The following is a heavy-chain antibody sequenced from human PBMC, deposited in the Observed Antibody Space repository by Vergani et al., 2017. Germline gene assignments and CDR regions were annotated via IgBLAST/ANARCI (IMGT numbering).Heavy chain of an antibody. CDR2: IYYSGRT. D-gene: IGHD6-19*01. J-gene: IGHJ5*02. CDR3: ARHSAVEWLVKLGGIDP. Sequence: QLQLQESGPGLVKPSATLSLTCSVSCSSIRSSNYYWGWIRQPPGKGLEWIASIYYSGRTYSNPSLTSRVTISVDTSKNQFSLKLSSVTAADTAVYFCARHSAVEWLVKLGGIDPWGQGSLVTVSS. CDR1: CSSIRSSNYY. V-gene: IGHV4-39*01.